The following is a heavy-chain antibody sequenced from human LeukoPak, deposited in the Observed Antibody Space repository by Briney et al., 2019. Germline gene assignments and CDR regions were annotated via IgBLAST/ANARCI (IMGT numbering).Heavy chain of an antibody. CDR3: AKGSDCSGYFYGFSSAFDI. D-gene: IGHD3-22*01. V-gene: IGHV3-23*01. Sequence: GGSLRLSCVASGFTFNSYAMSWVRQAPGKGLEWVSAISGSGGSTYYADSVKGGFTISRDNFKNTLYLQMKSLRAEDTAVYYCAKGSDCSGYFYGFSSAFDIWGQGTRVTVSS. CDR2: ISGSGGST. J-gene: IGHJ3*02. CDR1: GFTFNSYA.